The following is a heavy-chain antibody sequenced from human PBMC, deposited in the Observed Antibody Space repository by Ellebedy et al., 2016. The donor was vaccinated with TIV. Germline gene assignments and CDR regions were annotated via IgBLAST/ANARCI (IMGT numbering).Heavy chain of an antibody. V-gene: IGHV4-31*03. J-gene: IGHJ3*02. CDR2: IYYIGIT. Sequence: MPSETLSLTCTVSAGSISRGGYYWSCICKHPGKGLEWIGYIYYIGITYYNPSLKSRVTISVDTSKNQFSLKLSSVTAADTAVYYGVSGSDYEPCGIWGQGTMVTVSS. D-gene: IGHD1-26*01. CDR3: VSGSDYEPCGI. CDR1: AGSISRGGYY.